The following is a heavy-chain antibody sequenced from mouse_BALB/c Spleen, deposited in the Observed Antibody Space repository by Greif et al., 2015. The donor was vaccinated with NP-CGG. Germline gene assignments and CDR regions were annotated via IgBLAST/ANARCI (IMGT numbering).Heavy chain of an antibody. Sequence: QVQLQQSGAELVKPGASVKLSCKASGYTFTGYYMYWVKQRPGQGLEWIGEINPSNGGTNFNEKFKSKATLTVDKSSSTAYMQLSSLTSEDSAVYYCTRGNDGYYPDYWGQGTTLTVSS. D-gene: IGHD2-3*01. CDR3: TRGNDGYYPDY. CDR2: INPSNGGT. CDR1: GYTFTGYY. J-gene: IGHJ2*01. V-gene: IGHV1S81*02.